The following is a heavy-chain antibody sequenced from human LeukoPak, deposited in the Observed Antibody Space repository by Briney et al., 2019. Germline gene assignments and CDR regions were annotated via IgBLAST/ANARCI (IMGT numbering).Heavy chain of an antibody. Sequence: PGGSLRLSCAASGFTVSSNYMSWVRQAPGKGLEWVSVIYSGGSTYYADSVKGRFTISRDNSKNTLYLQMNSLRAEDTAVYYCATSGRDFWSGYSRAEYFQHWGQGTLVTVSS. V-gene: IGHV3-53*01. D-gene: IGHD3-3*01. CDR1: GFTVSSNY. J-gene: IGHJ1*01. CDR2: IYSGGST. CDR3: ATSGRDFWSGYSRAEYFQH.